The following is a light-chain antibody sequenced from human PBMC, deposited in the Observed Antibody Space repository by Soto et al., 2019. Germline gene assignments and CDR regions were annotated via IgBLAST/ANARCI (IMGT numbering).Light chain of an antibody. Sequence: EIVLTQSPGTLPLSPGERATLSCRASQSASSSYLAWYRQKPGQAPRLLIYGASSRATGTPDRFSGSGSGTDFTLTISRLEPEDFAVYYCQQYSSSPGTFGQGTKVEIK. CDR1: QSASSSY. CDR2: GAS. CDR3: QQYSSSPGT. J-gene: IGKJ1*01. V-gene: IGKV3-20*01.